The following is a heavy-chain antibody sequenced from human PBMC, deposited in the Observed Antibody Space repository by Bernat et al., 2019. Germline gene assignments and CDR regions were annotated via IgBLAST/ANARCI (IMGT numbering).Heavy chain of an antibody. CDR3: ARDSAIVGATSWAFDI. CDR2: ISSSSSTI. D-gene: IGHD1-26*01. Sequence: EVQLVESGGGLVQPGGSLRLSCAASGFTFSSYSMNWVRQAPGKGLEWVSYISSSSSTIYYADSVKCRFTISRDNAKNSLYLQMNSLRAEDTAVYYCARDSAIVGATSWAFDIWGQGTMVTVSS. V-gene: IGHV3-48*01. J-gene: IGHJ3*02. CDR1: GFTFSSYS.